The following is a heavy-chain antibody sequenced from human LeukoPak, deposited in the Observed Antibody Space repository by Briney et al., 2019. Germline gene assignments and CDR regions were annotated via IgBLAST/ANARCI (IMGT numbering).Heavy chain of an antibody. CDR1: GVSISSYY. Sequence: PSETLSLTCTVSGVSISSYYWSWIRQPPGKGLEWIGYIYYSGSTSYNPSLKSRLTISVDTSKNQFSLKLSSVTAADTAVYYCARVDRSGNYYLDYWGQGTLVTVSS. CDR3: ARVDRSGNYYLDY. CDR2: IYYSGST. V-gene: IGHV4-59*01. J-gene: IGHJ4*02. D-gene: IGHD3-22*01.